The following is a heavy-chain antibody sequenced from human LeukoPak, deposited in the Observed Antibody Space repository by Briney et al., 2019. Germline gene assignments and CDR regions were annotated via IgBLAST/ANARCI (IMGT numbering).Heavy chain of an antibody. Sequence: GGSLRLSCATSGFTFTTYEMNWVRQAPGKGLEWVSHISGSGGAIYYADSVKGRFTISRDNAKNSLYLQMSSLRVEDTAVYYCARRYCSSTSCTLDYWGQGTPVTVSS. D-gene: IGHD2-2*01. CDR3: ARRYCSSTSCTLDY. J-gene: IGHJ4*02. CDR2: ISGSGGAI. CDR1: GFTFTTYE. V-gene: IGHV3-48*03.